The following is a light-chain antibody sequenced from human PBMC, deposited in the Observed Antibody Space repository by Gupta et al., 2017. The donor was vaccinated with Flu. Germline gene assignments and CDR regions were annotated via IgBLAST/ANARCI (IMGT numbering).Light chain of an antibody. CDR1: SSDVGGYNL. CDR3: SSYGGRNNLL. CDR2: EVT. V-gene: IGLV2-8*01. J-gene: IGLJ2*01. Sequence: QSALTQPPSASGSPGQSVAISCTGTSSDVGGYNLVSWYQQHPGEAPKLIIYEVTKRPSGVPDRYFGSKSGNTASLTVSYLQAEDEADYYCSSYGGRNNLLFGGGPRLTVL.